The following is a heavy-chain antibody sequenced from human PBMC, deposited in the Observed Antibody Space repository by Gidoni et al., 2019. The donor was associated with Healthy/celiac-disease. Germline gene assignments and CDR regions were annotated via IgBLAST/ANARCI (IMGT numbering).Heavy chain of an antibody. CDR3: AAPNGSSWRPLLGNFDY. CDR1: GFPFSSYS. CDR2: ISSSSSTI. V-gene: IGHV3-48*01. J-gene: IGHJ4*02. D-gene: IGHD6-13*01. Sequence: EVQLVESGGGLVQPGGSLRLSCAASGFPFSSYSMNWVRQAPGKGLEWVSYISSSSSTIYYADSVKGRFTISRDNAKNSLYLQMNSLRAEDTAVYYCAAPNGSSWRPLLGNFDYWGQGTLVTVSS.